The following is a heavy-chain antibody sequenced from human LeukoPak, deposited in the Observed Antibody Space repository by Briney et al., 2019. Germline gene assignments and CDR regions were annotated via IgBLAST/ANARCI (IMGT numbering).Heavy chain of an antibody. Sequence: SETLSLTCAVYGGSFSGYYWSWIRQSPGKGLEWIGEINHSGSTNYNPSLKSRVTISVDTSKNQFSLKLSSVTAADTAVYYCARGYGFSSGWYRKYFDYWGQGTLVTVSS. V-gene: IGHV4-34*01. J-gene: IGHJ4*02. CDR1: GGSFSGYY. CDR3: ARGYGFSSGWYRKYFDY. CDR2: INHSGST. D-gene: IGHD6-19*01.